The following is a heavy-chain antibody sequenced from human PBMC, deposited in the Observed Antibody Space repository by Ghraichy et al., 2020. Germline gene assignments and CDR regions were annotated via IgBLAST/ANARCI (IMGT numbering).Heavy chain of an antibody. CDR1: GFTVGSNY. V-gene: IGHV3-53*01. CDR3: ARDGPSISFQH. Sequence: LSLTCAASGFTVGSNYMSWVRQAPGKGLEWVSLIDTGYRTYYSDSVKGRFSISRDNSRNTVYLQMNSLRAEDTAVYYCARDGPSISFQHWGQGSLVIVSS. CDR2: IDTGYRT. D-gene: IGHD3/OR15-3a*01. J-gene: IGHJ1*01.